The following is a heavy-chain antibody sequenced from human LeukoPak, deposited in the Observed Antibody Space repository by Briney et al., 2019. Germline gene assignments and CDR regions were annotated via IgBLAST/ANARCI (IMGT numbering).Heavy chain of an antibody. Sequence: GGSLRLSCAASGFTFSSYEMNWVRQAPGKGLEWVSSISSSSSYIYYADSVKGRFTISRDNAKNPLYLQMNSLRAEDTAVYYCARSIAARNFYYYYYMDVWGKGTTVTVSS. J-gene: IGHJ6*03. CDR2: ISSSSSYI. V-gene: IGHV3-21*01. D-gene: IGHD6-6*01. CDR3: ARSIAARNFYYYYYMDV. CDR1: GFTFSSYE.